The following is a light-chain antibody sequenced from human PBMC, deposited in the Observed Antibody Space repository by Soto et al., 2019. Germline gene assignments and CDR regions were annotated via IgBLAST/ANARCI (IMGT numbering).Light chain of an antibody. V-gene: IGKV3-15*01. CDR3: QQYNDWPYT. CDR2: GAS. J-gene: IGKJ2*01. Sequence: EILMTQSPATLSVSPGERATLSCRASQSVSSNLAWYQQIPGQGPRLLIYGASTRATGVPARFSGSGSGTEFTLTISSPQSEDFAVYYCQQYNDWPYTFGQGTKLEIK. CDR1: QSVSSN.